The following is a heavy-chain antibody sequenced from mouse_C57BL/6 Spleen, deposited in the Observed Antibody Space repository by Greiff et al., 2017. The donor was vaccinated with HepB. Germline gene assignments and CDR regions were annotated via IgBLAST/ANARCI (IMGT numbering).Heavy chain of an antibody. D-gene: IGHD1-1*01. CDR2: IYPGSGST. J-gene: IGHJ1*03. V-gene: IGHV1-55*01. CDR3: ARSRYYGSSPWYFDV. CDR1: GYTFTSYW. Sequence: VQLQQPGAELVKPGASVKMSCKASGYTFTSYWITWVKQRPGQGLEWIGDIYPGSGSTNYNEKFKSKATLTVDTSSSTAYMQLSSLTSEDSAVYYCARSRYYGSSPWYFDVWGTGTTVTVSS.